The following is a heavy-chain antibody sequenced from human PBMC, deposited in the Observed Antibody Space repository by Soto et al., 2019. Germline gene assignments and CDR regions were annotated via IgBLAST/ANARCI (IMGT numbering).Heavy chain of an antibody. CDR3: ASNSYGYTFYAY. CDR1: GGSISSGDYY. D-gene: IGHD5-18*01. CDR2: IYYSGST. J-gene: IGHJ4*02. V-gene: IGHV4-30-4*01. Sequence: TLSLTCTVSGGSISSGDYYWSWIRQPPGKGLEWIGYIYYSGSTYYNPSLKSRVTISVDTSKNQFSLKLSSVTAADTAVYYCASNSYGYTFYAYWGQGTLVTVSS.